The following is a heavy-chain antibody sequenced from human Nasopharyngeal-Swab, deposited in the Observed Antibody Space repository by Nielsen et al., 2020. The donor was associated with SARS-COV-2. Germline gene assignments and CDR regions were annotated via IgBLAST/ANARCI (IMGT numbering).Heavy chain of an antibody. V-gene: IGHV3-23*01. CDR2: ISLSGGGT. D-gene: IGHD2-2*01. CDR1: GFTFSSYA. CDR3: AKGRTYCSGTSCFSFDK. Sequence: GESLKISCAASGFTFSSYAMSWVRQAPGKGLEWVAGISLSGGGTHYADSVKGRLTISRDNSKDTLYLEMHSLRAEDTAVYYCAKGRTYCSGTSCFSFDKWRRGSLVTVSS. J-gene: IGHJ4*02.